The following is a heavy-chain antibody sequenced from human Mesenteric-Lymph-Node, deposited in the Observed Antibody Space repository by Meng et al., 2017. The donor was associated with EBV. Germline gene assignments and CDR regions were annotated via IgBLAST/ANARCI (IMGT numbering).Heavy chain of an antibody. Sequence: QLHLKESGPGLVKPSEPLSLPFTVSGGSISSSSYYWGWIRQPPGKGLEWIGSIYYSGSTYYNPSLKSRVTISVDTSKNQFSLKLSSVTAADTAVYYCARESGHTNRWGQGTLVTVSS. CDR1: GGSISSSSYY. D-gene: IGHD2-2*01. V-gene: IGHV4-39*01. CDR3: ARESGHTNR. CDR2: IYYSGST. J-gene: IGHJ5*02.